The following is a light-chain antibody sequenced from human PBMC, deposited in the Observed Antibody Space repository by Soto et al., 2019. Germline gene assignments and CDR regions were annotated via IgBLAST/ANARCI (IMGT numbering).Light chain of an antibody. J-gene: IGLJ3*02. CDR2: GTH. V-gene: IGLV1-47*01. CDR1: SSNIGGNF. CDR3: VSWDGSLNSLL. Sequence: VLTQPPSASGTPGLRVTISCSGSSSNIGGNFVYWYQHLPGTAPKLLIYGTHQRPSGVPDRFSASKSGASASLAISGLRSEDEADYYCVSWDGSLNSLLFGGGTKVTVL.